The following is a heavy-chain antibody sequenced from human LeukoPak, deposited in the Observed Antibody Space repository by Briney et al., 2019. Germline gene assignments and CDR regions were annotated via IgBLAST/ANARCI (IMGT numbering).Heavy chain of an antibody. CDR3: ALILTGYSRFDY. V-gene: IGHV1-2*02. Sequence: ASVKVSCKASGYTFTGYYMHWVRQAPGQGLEWMGWINPNSGGTNYAQKFQGSVTMTRNTSISTAYMELSSLRSEDTAVYYCALILTGYSRFDYWGQGTLVTVSS. CDR2: INPNSGGT. J-gene: IGHJ4*02. CDR1: GYTFTGYY. D-gene: IGHD3-9*01.